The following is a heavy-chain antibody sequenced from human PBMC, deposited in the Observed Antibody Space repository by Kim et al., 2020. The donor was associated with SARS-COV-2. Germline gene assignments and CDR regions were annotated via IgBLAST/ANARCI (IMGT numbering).Heavy chain of an antibody. CDR3: AGSSGSYPLVIRYYYYSMDD. V-gene: IGHV1-69*13. Sequence: SVKVSCKASGGTFSSYAISWVRQAPGQGLEWMGGIIPIFGTANYAQKFQGRVTITADESTSTAYMELSSLRSEDTAVYYCAGSSGSYPLVIRYYYYSMDDWGNETTVNVFS. CDR1: GGTFSSYA. D-gene: IGHD1-26*01. CDR2: IIPIFGTA. J-gene: IGHJ6*04.